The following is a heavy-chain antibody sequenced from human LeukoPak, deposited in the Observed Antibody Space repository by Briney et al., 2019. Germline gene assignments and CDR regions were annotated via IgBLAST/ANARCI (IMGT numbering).Heavy chain of an antibody. Sequence: GSSVKVSCKASGGTFSNYAISWVRQAPGQGLEWMGGIIPVFGTPNYAHKFQGRVSITADESTSTAYMELSSLRSEDTAVYYCARGRTYGMDVWGQGTTVTVSS. CDR3: ARGRTYGMDV. CDR2: IIPVFGTP. J-gene: IGHJ6*02. D-gene: IGHD2-8*01. CDR1: GGTFSNYA. V-gene: IGHV1-69*01.